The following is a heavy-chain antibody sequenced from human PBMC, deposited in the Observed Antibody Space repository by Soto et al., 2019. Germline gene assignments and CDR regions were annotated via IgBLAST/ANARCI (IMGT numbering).Heavy chain of an antibody. J-gene: IGHJ4*02. Sequence: GGSLRLSCAASGFTFNRYAMSWVRQAPGMGLEWVASVFGGGVGTFYADSVKGRFTISRDNSRNTLYLQMYSLRAEDTAVYYCAKQEGDPVNLYFFDYWGQGTLVTVSS. CDR3: AKQEGDPVNLYFFDY. V-gene: IGHV3-23*01. CDR2: VFGGGVGT. D-gene: IGHD2-21*02. CDR1: GFTFNRYA.